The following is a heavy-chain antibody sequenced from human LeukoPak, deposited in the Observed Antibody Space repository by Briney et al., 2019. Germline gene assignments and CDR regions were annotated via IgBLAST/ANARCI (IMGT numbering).Heavy chain of an antibody. J-gene: IGHJ4*02. Sequence: PGGSLRLSCAASGFNFSRFRMHWVPEAPGKGLGGVTFIRFDGSNEYYTDSVKGRFTISRDNSKNTLSLQMNSLRPEDTAVYYCAKDLGLGTRIDFRGQGTLVTVAS. CDR3: AKDLGLGTRIDF. V-gene: IGHV3-30*02. CDR2: IRFDGSNE. CDR1: GFNFSRFR. D-gene: IGHD1-1*01.